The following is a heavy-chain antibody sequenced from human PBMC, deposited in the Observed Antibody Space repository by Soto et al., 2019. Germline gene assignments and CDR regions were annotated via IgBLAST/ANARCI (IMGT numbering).Heavy chain of an antibody. V-gene: IGHV3-23*01. CDR3: ANPPLGDSSGVTY. J-gene: IGHJ4*02. Sequence: EVPLLESGGGLVQPGGSLRLSCAASGFTFSSYAMSWVRQAPGKGLEWVSAISGSGGSTYYADSVKGRFTISRDNSKNTLYLQMNSLRAEDTAVYYCANPPLGDSSGVTYWGQGTLVTVSS. CDR1: GFTFSSYA. CDR2: ISGSGGST. D-gene: IGHD3-22*01.